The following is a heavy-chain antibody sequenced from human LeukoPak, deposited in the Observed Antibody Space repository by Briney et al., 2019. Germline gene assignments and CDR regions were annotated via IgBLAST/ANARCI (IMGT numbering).Heavy chain of an antibody. CDR1: GGSTSSYY. Sequence: PSETLSLTCTVSGGSTSSYYWSWIRQPPGKGLEWIGYIYYSGSTSYNPSLKSRVTISVDTSKNQFSLKLSSVTAADTAVYYCASWYESNWFDPWGQGTLVTVSS. J-gene: IGHJ5*02. D-gene: IGHD6-13*01. V-gene: IGHV4-59*08. CDR2: IYYSGST. CDR3: ASWYESNWFDP.